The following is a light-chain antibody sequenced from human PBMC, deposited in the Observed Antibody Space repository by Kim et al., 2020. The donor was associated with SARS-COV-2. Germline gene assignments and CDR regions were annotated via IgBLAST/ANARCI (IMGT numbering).Light chain of an antibody. Sequence: SASVGDRVTITCRASQSISSWLAWYQQKPGKAPKLLIYKASSLESGVPSRFSGSGSGTEFTLTISSLQPDDFATDYCQQYKSYSTFGQGTKVDIK. V-gene: IGKV1-5*03. CDR1: QSISSW. CDR3: QQYKSYST. J-gene: IGKJ1*01. CDR2: KAS.